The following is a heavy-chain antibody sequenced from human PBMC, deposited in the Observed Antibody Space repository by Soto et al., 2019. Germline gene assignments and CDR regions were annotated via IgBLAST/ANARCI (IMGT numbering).Heavy chain of an antibody. CDR3: AREESFVDY. V-gene: IGHV3-48*03. CDR1: GFSFRNYE. CDR2: ISSSSRTI. Sequence: GGSLRLSCAASGFSFRNYEINWVRQAPGKGLEWVSYISSSSRTIYYADSVRGRFTISRDNAKNSVYLQMNSLRAEDTAVYYCAREESFVDYWGQGTLVTVSS. D-gene: IGHD1-26*01. J-gene: IGHJ4*02.